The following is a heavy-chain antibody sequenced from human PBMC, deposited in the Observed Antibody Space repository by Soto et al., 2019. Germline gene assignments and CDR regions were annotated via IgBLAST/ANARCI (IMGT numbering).Heavy chain of an antibody. J-gene: IGHJ3*02. V-gene: IGHV4-39*01. D-gene: IGHD3-16*02. Sequence: QLQLQESGPGLVKPSETLSLTCTVSGGSISSSSYYWGWIRQPPGKGLEWIGSIYYSGSTYYNPSLKSRVTISLDTSKNQFSLKLSSVTAADTAVYYCARTFYYDYIWGSYRHDAFDIWGQGTMVTVSS. CDR1: GGSISSSSYY. CDR3: ARTFYYDYIWGSYRHDAFDI. CDR2: IYYSGST.